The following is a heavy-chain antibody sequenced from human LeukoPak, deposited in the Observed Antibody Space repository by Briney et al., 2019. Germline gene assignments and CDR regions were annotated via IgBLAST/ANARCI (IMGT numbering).Heavy chain of an antibody. J-gene: IGHJ4*02. CDR1: GFIFSTSW. D-gene: IGHD3-16*02. CDR2: IKQDGSQK. Sequence: QPGGSLRLSCAASGFIFSTSWMSWVRQAPGKGLEWVANIKQDGSQKHYVDSVKGRFTISRDNSKNLLYLQMNSLGAEDTAVYYCARLREITFGGVIGIDYWGQGTLVTVSS. V-gene: IGHV3-7*01. CDR3: ARLREITFGGVIGIDY.